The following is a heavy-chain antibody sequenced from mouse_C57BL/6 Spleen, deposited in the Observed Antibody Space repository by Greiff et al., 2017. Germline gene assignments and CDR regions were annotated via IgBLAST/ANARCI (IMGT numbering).Heavy chain of an antibody. CDR2: IYPGDGDT. V-gene: IGHV1-82*01. CDR1: GYAFSSSW. Sequence: VKLMESGPELVKPGASVKISCKASGYAFSSSWMNWVKQRPGQGLEWIGRIYPGDGDTNYNGKFKGKATLTADKSSSTAYMQLSSLTSEDSAVYFCSASTVGIDYWGQGTSVTVSS. J-gene: IGHJ4*01. D-gene: IGHD1-1*01. CDR3: SASTVGIDY.